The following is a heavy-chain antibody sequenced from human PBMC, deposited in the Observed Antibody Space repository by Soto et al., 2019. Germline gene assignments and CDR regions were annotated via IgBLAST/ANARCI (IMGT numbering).Heavy chain of an antibody. V-gene: IGHV3-7*01. CDR1: GFTFSNYW. J-gene: IGHJ4*02. D-gene: IGHD1-1*01. CDR2: IKEDESEK. Sequence: QLVESGGGLLQPGGSLRLSCAASGFTFSNYWMTWVRQAPGKGLEWVANIKEDESEKYYVDSVKGRFTISRDNAKNSLYLQMSTLRAEDTAVYYCARHQRQSSYSAFDYWGQGTLVAVSS. CDR3: ARHQRQSSYSAFDY.